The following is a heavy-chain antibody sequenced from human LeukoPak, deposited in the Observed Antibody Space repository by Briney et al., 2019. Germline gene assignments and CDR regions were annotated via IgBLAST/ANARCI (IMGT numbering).Heavy chain of an antibody. CDR2: ITGGSTTK. V-gene: IGHV3-48*03. Sequence: GGSLRLSCAASGFTFSYYEMIWVRQAPGKGLEWVSYITGGSTTKNYADSVKGRFTISRANAKNSLYLQMNSLRAEDTAIYYCARNGDIAVATAPYYFDYWGQGILVTVSS. J-gene: IGHJ4*02. CDR1: GFTFSYYE. CDR3: ARNGDIAVATAPYYFDY. D-gene: IGHD6-19*01.